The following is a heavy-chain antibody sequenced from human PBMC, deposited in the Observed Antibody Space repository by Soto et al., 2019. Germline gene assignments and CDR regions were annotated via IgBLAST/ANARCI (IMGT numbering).Heavy chain of an antibody. D-gene: IGHD3-3*01. CDR1: GGTFSSYA. V-gene: IGHV1-8*02. CDR3: ARDGYAIFGVVTLYYYMDV. CDR2: MNPNSGNT. J-gene: IGHJ6*03. Sequence: ASVKVSCKASGGTFSSYAISWVRQATGQGLEWMGWMNPNSGNTGYAQKFQGRVTMTRNASISTAYMELSSLRSEDTAVYYCARDGYAIFGVVTLYYYMDVWGKGTTVTVSS.